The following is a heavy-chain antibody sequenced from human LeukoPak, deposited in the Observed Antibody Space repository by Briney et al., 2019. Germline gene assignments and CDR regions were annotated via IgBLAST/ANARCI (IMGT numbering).Heavy chain of an antibody. CDR3: TTTITFGGVIVIR. CDR2: IKSKTDGGTT. V-gene: IGHV3-15*01. D-gene: IGHD3-16*02. J-gene: IGHJ4*02. CDR1: GFTFSNAW. Sequence: SGGPLRLYCAASGFTFSNAWMSWVRKAPGKGLEWVGRIKSKTDGGTTDYAAPVKGRFTISRDDSKNTLYLQMNSLKTEDTAVYYCTTTITFGGVIVIRWGQGTLVTVSS.